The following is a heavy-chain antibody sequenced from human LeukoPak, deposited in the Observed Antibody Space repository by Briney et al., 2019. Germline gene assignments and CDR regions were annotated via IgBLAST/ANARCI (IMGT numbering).Heavy chain of an antibody. CDR3: ARRSAMGDWFDP. D-gene: IGHD3-16*01. Sequence: GESLKTSCQGSGYSLTSYWIGWVRQMPGKGLEWVGIIYSGDYDTRYRPSLQGQVTISANKSINTAYLQWSSLKASDTAMYYFARRSAMGDWFDPWGQGTLVTVSS. V-gene: IGHV5-51*01. CDR2: IYSGDYDT. J-gene: IGHJ5*02. CDR1: GYSLTSYW.